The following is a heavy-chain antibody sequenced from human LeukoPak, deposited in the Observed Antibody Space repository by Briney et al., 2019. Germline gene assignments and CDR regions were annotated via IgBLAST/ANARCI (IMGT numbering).Heavy chain of an antibody. V-gene: IGHV1-8*03. J-gene: IGHJ6*03. CDR1: GYTFTSYD. CDR3: ARRKDYYYTDV. Sequence: GASVTVSFKASGYTFTSYDINWVRQATGQGLEWMGWMNPNSGNTGYAQKFQGRVTITRNTSISTAYMELSSLRSEDTAVYYCARRKDYYYTDVSGEGTTVTVSS. CDR2: MNPNSGNT.